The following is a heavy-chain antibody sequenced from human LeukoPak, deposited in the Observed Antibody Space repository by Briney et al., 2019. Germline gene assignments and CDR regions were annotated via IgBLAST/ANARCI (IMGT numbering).Heavy chain of an antibody. CDR1: GFTFDDYG. Sequence: GGSLRLSCAASGFTFDDYGMNWVRQAPGKGLEWVSSISSSSSYIYYADSVKGRFTISRDNAKNSLYLQMNSLRAEDTAVYYCARAPPLRFLEWLKGAFDIWGQGTMVTVSS. CDR2: ISSSSSYI. D-gene: IGHD3-3*01. V-gene: IGHV3-21*01. CDR3: ARAPPLRFLEWLKGAFDI. J-gene: IGHJ3*02.